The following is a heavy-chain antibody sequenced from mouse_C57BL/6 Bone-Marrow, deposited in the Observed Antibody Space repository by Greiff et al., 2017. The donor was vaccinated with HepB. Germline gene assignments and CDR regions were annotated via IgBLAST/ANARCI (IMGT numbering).Heavy chain of an antibody. CDR1: GYTFTSYW. J-gene: IGHJ4*01. CDR2: INPSSGYT. V-gene: IGHV1-7*01. Sequence: QVQLKQSGAELAKPGASVKLSCKASGYTFTSYWMHWVKQRPGQGLEWIGYINPSSGYTKYNQKFKDKATLTADKSSSTAYMQLSSLTYEDSAVYYCIRWLLRFYAMDYWGQGTSVTVSS. D-gene: IGHD2-3*01. CDR3: IRWLLRFYAMDY.